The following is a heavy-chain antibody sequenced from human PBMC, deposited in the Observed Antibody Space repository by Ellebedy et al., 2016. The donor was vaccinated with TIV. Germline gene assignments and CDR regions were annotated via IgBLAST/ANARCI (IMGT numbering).Heavy chain of an antibody. CDR2: INSDGSTT. Sequence: GESLKISXVASGFTFSNHWLHWVRQAPGKGLVWVSRINSDGSTTNYADSVKGRFTISRDNAKNTLYVQMNSLRAEDTAVYYCARGFFSSSPSCLGYWGQGIVVTVSS. CDR3: ARGFFSSSPSCLGY. CDR1: GFTFSNHW. D-gene: IGHD2-2*01. V-gene: IGHV3-74*01. J-gene: IGHJ4*01.